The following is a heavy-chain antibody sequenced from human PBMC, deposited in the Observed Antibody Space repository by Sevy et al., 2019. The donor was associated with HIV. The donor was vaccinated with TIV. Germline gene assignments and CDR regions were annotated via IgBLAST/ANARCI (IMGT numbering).Heavy chain of an antibody. Sequence: GGSLRLSCAASGFTFSSYSMNWVRQAPGKVLEWVSSISSSSSYIYYADSVKGRFTISRDNAKNSLYLQMNSLRAEDTAVYYCARVFSRGSGYYYGYYYYGMDVWGQGTTVTVSS. CDR1: GFTFSSYS. J-gene: IGHJ6*02. CDR3: ARVFSRGSGYYYGYYYYGMDV. V-gene: IGHV3-21*01. CDR2: ISSSSSYI. D-gene: IGHD3-22*01.